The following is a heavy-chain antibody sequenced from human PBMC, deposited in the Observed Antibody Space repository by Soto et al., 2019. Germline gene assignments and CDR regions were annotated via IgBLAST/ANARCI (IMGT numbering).Heavy chain of an antibody. CDR1: GFTFSSYA. J-gene: IGHJ4*02. V-gene: IGHV3-23*01. D-gene: IGHD3-16*01. CDR2: ISGSGGST. Sequence: EVQLLESGGGLVQPGGSLRLSCAASGFTFSSYAMSWVRQAPGKGLEWVSAISGSGGSTYYADSVKGRFTISRDNSKNTLYLQMNSLRAEDTAVYYCAKAFSRALGTLYVFYPSFDYWGQGTLVTVSS. CDR3: AKAFSRALGTLYVFYPSFDY.